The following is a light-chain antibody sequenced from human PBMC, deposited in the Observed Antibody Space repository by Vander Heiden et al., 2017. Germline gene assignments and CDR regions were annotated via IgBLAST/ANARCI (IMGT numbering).Light chain of an antibody. Sequence: EIVLTQSPATLSVSPGERAILSCRASRSVSSNLAWYQKKPGQAPRLLIYDASTRAKTVYARFSGSGDGTEFTLSISSRQSEDSAVYYCQQWNGCHPQFTFGQGTKVEIK. CDR2: DAS. CDR3: QQWNGCHPQFT. CDR1: RSVSSN. J-gene: IGKJ2*01. V-gene: IGKV3-15*01.